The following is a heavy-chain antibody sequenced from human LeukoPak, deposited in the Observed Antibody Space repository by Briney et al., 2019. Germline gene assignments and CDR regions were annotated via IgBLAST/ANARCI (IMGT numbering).Heavy chain of an antibody. CDR1: EFTFSSYS. CDR2: ISSTSNPI. V-gene: IGHV3-48*01. CDR3: TRVGYIDEGIDY. Sequence: GGSLRLSCAASEFTFSSYSMNWVRQAPGKGLEWLSYISSTSNPIYYADSVKGRFTISRDNAKNSLYLQMNSLRAEDTAIYYCTRVGYIDEGIDYWGQGTLVTVSS. J-gene: IGHJ4*02. D-gene: IGHD5-24*01.